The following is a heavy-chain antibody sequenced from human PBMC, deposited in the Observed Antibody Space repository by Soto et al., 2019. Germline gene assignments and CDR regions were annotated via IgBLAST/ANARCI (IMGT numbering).Heavy chain of an antibody. Sequence: GGSLRLSCAASGFTFSSYSMNWVRQAPGKGLEWVSYISSSSSTIYYADSVKGRFTISRDNAKNSLYLQMNSLRAEDTAVYYCARDLYYYYYYYMDVWGKGTTVTVSS. CDR2: ISSSSSTI. CDR3: ARDLYYYYYYYMDV. CDR1: GFTFSSYS. J-gene: IGHJ6*03. V-gene: IGHV3-48*01.